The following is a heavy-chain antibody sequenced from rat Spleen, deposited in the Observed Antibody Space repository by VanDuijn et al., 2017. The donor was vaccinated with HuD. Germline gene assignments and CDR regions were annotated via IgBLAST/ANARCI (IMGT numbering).Heavy chain of an antibody. CDR1: GFSLSNYG. V-gene: IGHV2-13*01. J-gene: IGHJ3*01. Sequence: QVQLKESGPGLVQPSQTLSLTCPVSGFSLSNYGVFWVRQPPGKGLEWMGVIWCNGNTNYNSVLKSRLSISRDTSKSQVFLKMNSLQTEDTAMYFCARWRYTTDWFAYWGQGTLVTVSS. CDR2: IWCNGNT. D-gene: IGHD1-6*01. CDR3: ARWRYTTDWFAY.